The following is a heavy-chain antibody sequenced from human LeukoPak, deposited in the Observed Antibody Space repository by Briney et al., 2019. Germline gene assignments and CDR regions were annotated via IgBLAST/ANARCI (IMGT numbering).Heavy chain of an antibody. CDR3: ARMTTVTTHFDY. V-gene: IGHV4-30-4*07. Sequence: PSETLSLTCAVSGGSISSGGYSWSWIRQPPGKGLEWIGYIYYSGSTYYNPSLKSRVTISVDTSKNQFSLKLSSVTAADTAVYYCARMTTVTTHFDYWGQGTLVTVSS. CDR1: GGSISSGGYS. J-gene: IGHJ4*02. D-gene: IGHD4-17*01. CDR2: IYYSGST.